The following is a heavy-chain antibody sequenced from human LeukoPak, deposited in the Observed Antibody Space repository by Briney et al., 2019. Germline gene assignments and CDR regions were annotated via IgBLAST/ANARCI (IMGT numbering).Heavy chain of an antibody. D-gene: IGHD5-12*01. CDR2: IYHSGST. Sequence: PSETLSLTCTVSGYSISSGYYWGWIRQPPGKGLEWIGSIYHSGSTYYNPSPKSRVTISVDTSKNQFSLKLSSVTAADTAMYYCARVRYWGNSGHDFDYWGQGTLVTVSS. J-gene: IGHJ4*02. CDR3: ARVRYWGNSGHDFDY. CDR1: GYSISSGYY. V-gene: IGHV4-38-2*02.